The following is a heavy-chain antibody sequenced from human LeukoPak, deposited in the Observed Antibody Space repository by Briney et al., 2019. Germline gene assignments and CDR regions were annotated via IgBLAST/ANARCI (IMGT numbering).Heavy chain of an antibody. CDR2: INQDGREK. D-gene: IGHD3-22*01. V-gene: IGHV3-7*01. CDR3: ARDLGQYYDTSDNWLDP. Sequence: GGSLRLSCAASGFSFSSHWMSWVRQAPGKGLEWVANINQDGREKQYVDSVKGRFTISRDNAKNTLNLQMNSLRAEDTAVYYCARDLGQYYDTSDNWLDPWGQGTLVTVSS. J-gene: IGHJ5*02. CDR1: GFSFSSHW.